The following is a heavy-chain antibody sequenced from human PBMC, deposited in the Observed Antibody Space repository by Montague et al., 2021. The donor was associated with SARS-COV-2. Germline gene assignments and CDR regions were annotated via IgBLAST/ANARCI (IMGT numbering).Heavy chain of an antibody. CDR1: GDSISSSRYF. J-gene: IGHJ4*02. CDR3: AGPNSGRWYYFDY. D-gene: IGHD4-23*01. V-gene: IGHV4-39*01. Sequence: SETLSLTRTVSGDSISSSRYFCGWLRQTPGEGLDWIGSISFSGSTYYNPSLRSRVTISVDTSKNQISLKLSSVTTADTAVYYCAGPNSGRWYYFDYWGQGTLVTASS. CDR2: ISFSGST.